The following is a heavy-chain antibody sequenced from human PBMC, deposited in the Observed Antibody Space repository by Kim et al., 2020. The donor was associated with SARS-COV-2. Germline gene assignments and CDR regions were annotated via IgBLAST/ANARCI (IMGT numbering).Heavy chain of an antibody. D-gene: IGHD6-19*01. CDR3: TRVSGAFDF. CDR1: GFTFGDYA. Sequence: GGSLRLSCTASGFTFGDYAMNWVRQAPGKGLEWVGYIRSKAYDGATEYAASVKGRFTISRDDSKNIAYLQMNSLKTEDTAVYYCTRVSGAFDFWGQGTMVTVSS. V-gene: IGHV3-49*04. J-gene: IGHJ3*01. CDR2: IRSKAYDGAT.